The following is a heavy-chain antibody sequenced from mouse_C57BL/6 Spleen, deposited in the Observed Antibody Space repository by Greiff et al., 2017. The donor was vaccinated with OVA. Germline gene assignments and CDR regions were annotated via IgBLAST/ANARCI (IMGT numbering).Heavy chain of an antibody. CDR2: IRSKSNNYAT. D-gene: IGHD1-1*01. CDR1: GFSFNTYA. CDR3: GREGLRYPY. Sequence: EVQRVESGGGLVQPKGSLKLSCAASGFSFNTYAMNWVRQAPGKGLEWVARIRSKSNNYATYYADSVKDRFTISRDDSESMLYLQMNNLKTEDTAMYYCGREGLRYPYWGQGTLVTVSA. V-gene: IGHV10-1*01. J-gene: IGHJ3*01.